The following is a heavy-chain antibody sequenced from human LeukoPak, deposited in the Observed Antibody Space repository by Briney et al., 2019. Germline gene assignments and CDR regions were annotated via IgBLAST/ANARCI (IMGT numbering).Heavy chain of an antibody. CDR3: ARMGNYCDHIDY. Sequence: SVKVSCKASGGTFSSYAISWVRQAPGQGLEWMGGIIPIFGTANYAQKFQGRVTITADESTSTAYMELSSLRSEDTAVYYCARMGNYCDHIDYWGQGTLVTVSS. J-gene: IGHJ4*02. D-gene: IGHD4-17*01. CDR1: GGTFSSYA. V-gene: IGHV1-69*13. CDR2: IIPIFGTA.